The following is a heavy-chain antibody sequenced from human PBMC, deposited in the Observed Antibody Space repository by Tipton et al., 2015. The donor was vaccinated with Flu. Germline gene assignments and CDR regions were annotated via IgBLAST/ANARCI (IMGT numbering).Heavy chain of an antibody. CDR3: ARRPNYYGSGSYYFDY. CDR2: INPNSGGT. Sequence: QLVQSGAEVKKPGASVKVSCKASGYAFTGYYMHWVRQAPGQRLEWMGWINPNSGGTNYAQKFQGRVTMTRDTSISTAYMELSRLRSDDTAVYYCARRPNYYGSGSYYFDYWGQGTLVTVSS. V-gene: IGHV1-2*02. D-gene: IGHD3-10*01. CDR1: GYAFTGYY. J-gene: IGHJ4*02.